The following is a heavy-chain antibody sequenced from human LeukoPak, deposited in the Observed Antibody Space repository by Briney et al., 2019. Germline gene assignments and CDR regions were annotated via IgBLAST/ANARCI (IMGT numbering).Heavy chain of an antibody. V-gene: IGHV4-59*01. Sequence: SETLSPTCTVSGGSISSYYWSWIRQPPGKVLEWIGYIYYSGSTNYNPSLKSRVTISVDTSKNQFSLKLSSVTAADTAVYYCARAKYYYGSGSYGYFDYWGQGTLVTVSS. CDR1: GGSISSYY. CDR3: ARAKYYYGSGSYGYFDY. J-gene: IGHJ4*02. CDR2: IYYSGST. D-gene: IGHD3-10*01.